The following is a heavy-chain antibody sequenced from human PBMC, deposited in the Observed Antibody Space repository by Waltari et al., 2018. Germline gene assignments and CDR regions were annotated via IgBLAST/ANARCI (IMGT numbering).Heavy chain of an antibody. Sequence: EVQLLESGGGLVQPGGSLRLSCVASVLSFSDYCLYWIRQGPGKGLEWIANIYRDGSRIRYADSVQGRVTISRENAQRTLYLQMNSLRDGDTAVYYCATETCTNCRLREDDFWCQGTLVTVSS. CDR2: IYRDGSRI. CDR1: VLSFSDYC. CDR3: ATETCTNCRLREDDF. J-gene: IGHJ4*02. D-gene: IGHD2-8*01. V-gene: IGHV3-74*01.